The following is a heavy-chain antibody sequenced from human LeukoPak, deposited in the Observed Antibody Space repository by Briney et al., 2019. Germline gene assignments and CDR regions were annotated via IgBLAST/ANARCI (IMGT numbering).Heavy chain of an antibody. V-gene: IGHV3-66*02. J-gene: IGHJ5*02. D-gene: IGHD6-6*01. Sequence: GGSLRLSCAASGFTVGSNYMSWVRQAPGKGLEWVSVIYSGGSTYYADSVKGRFTISRDNSKNTLYLQMNSLRAEDTAVYYCARGSRQTGFDPWGQGTLVTVSS. CDR3: ARGSRQTGFDP. CDR1: GFTVGSNY. CDR2: IYSGGST.